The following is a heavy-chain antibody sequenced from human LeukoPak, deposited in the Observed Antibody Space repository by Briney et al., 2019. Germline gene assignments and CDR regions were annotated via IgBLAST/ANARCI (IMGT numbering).Heavy chain of an antibody. J-gene: IGHJ4*02. CDR3: ARHLWFGELLSPFDY. V-gene: IGHV4-59*08. CDR1: GGSISSYY. CDR2: NYYSGST. Sequence: SETLSLTCTVSGGSISSYYWSWIRQPPGKGLEWIGYNYYSGSTNYNPSLKSRVTISVDTSKNQFSLKLSSVTAADTAVYYCARHLWFGELLSPFDYWGQGTLVTVSS. D-gene: IGHD3-10*01.